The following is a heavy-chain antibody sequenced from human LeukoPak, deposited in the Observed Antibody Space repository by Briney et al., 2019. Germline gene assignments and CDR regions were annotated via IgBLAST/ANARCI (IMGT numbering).Heavy chain of an antibody. Sequence: ASVKVSCKASGYTFSSYGIIWVRQAPGQGLQWMGWVSPFNGNTDYAPKLQGRVTMTTDTSTTTAYMELRSLTSDDTAVYYCARRGGSFSHSDFWGQGTLVTVSS. D-gene: IGHD1-26*01. CDR2: VSPFNGNT. J-gene: IGHJ4*02. CDR1: GYTFSSYG. CDR3: ARRGGSFSHSDF. V-gene: IGHV1-18*01.